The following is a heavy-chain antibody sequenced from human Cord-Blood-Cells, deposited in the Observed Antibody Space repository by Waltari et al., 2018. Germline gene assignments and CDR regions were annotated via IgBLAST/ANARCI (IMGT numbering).Heavy chain of an antibody. Sequence: QVQLQQWGAGLLKPSETLSLTCAGDGGSFRGNYWSCNLQPPGKGLVWIGENNHSGSSNYNPALKSRVTISVDTSKNQFCLKLSSVTAADTAVYYCARPLGLGGSSYAFDIWGQGTMVTVSS. CDR3: ARPLGLGGSSYAFDI. J-gene: IGHJ3*02. CDR1: GGSFRGNY. CDR2: NNHSGSS. D-gene: IGHD6-6*01. V-gene: IGHV4-34*01.